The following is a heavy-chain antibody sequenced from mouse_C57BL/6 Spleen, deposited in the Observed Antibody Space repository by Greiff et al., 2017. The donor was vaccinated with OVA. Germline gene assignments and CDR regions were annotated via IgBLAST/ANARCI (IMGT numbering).Heavy chain of an antibody. Sequence: QVQLKQSGAELARPGASVKMSCKASGYTFTSYTMHWVKQRPGQGLEWIGYINPSSGYTKYNQKFKDKATLTADKSSSTAYMQLSSLTSEDSAVYYCARSGGLAYYFDYWGQGTTLTVSS. J-gene: IGHJ2*01. D-gene: IGHD3-1*01. CDR2: INPSSGYT. V-gene: IGHV1-4*01. CDR3: ARSGGLAYYFDY. CDR1: GYTFTSYT.